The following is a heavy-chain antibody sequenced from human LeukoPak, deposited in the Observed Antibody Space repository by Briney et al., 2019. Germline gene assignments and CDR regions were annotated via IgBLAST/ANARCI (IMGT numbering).Heavy chain of an antibody. D-gene: IGHD3-22*01. J-gene: IGHJ4*02. CDR2: IYHSGST. CDR1: GGSISSSSYY. V-gene: IGHV4-30-2*01. CDR3: ARAPYSSYGDY. Sequence: SETLSLTCTVSGGSISSSSYYWSWIRQPPGKGLEWIGYIYHSGSTYYNPSLKSRVTISVDRSKNQFSLKLSSVTAADTAVYYCARAPYSSYGDYWGQGTLVTDAS.